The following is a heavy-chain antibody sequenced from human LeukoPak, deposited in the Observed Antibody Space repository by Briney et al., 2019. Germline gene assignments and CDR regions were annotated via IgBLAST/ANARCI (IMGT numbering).Heavy chain of an antibody. J-gene: IGHJ4*02. CDR2: IYYSGST. Sequence: PSETLSLTCTVSGGSISGYYWSWIRQPPGKGLEWIGYIYYSGSTNYNPSLKSRVTISVDTSKNQFSLKLSSVTAADTAVYYCAGTGTTGTSPLDYWGQGTLVTVSS. D-gene: IGHD1-1*01. CDR3: AGTGTTGTSPLDY. V-gene: IGHV4-59*08. CDR1: GGSISGYY.